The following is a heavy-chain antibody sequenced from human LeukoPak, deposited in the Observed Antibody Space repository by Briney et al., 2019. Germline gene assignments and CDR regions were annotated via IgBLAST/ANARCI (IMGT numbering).Heavy chain of an antibody. J-gene: IGHJ4*02. CDR1: GYTFTSYG. CDR2: ISAYNGNT. D-gene: IGHD3-10*01. Sequence: ASVKVSCKASGYTFTSYGISWVRQAPGQGLEWMGWISAYNGNTNYAQKLQGRVTMTTDTPTSTAYMELRSLRSDDTAVYYCARAGGTMVRGVSDYWGQGTLVTVSS. V-gene: IGHV1-18*04. CDR3: ARAGGTMVRGVSDY.